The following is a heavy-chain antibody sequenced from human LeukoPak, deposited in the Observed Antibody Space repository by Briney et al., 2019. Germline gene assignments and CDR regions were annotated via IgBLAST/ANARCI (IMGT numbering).Heavy chain of an antibody. V-gene: IGHV4-59*01. CDR3: ARGEQLWSS. CDR2: ICYSGST. J-gene: IGHJ4*02. CDR1: GGSISSYY. Sequence: SETLSLTCTVSGGSISSYYWSWIRQPPGKGLEWIGYICYSGSTNYNPSLKSRVTISVDTSKNQFSLKLSSVTAADTAVYYCARGEQLWSSWGQGTLVTVSS. D-gene: IGHD5-18*01.